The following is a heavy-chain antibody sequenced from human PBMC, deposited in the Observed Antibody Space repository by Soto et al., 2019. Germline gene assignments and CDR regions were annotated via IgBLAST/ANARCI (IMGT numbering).Heavy chain of an antibody. J-gene: IGHJ4*02. Sequence: QVQLQQWGAGLLKPSETLSLTCAVYGGSFSGYYWSWIRQPPGKGLEWIGEINHSGSTNYNPSLKSRVTISVDTSKNQLSLKLSSVTAGDTAVYYCARLRADLYSSSWYKGDYFDYWGQGTLVTVSS. CDR1: GGSFSGYY. CDR3: ARLRADLYSSSWYKGDYFDY. V-gene: IGHV4-34*01. D-gene: IGHD6-13*01. CDR2: INHSGST.